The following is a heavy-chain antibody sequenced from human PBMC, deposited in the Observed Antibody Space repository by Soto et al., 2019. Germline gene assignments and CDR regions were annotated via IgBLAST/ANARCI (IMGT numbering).Heavy chain of an antibody. D-gene: IGHD5-12*01. Sequence: SVKVSCKASGGTFSTSTFTWVRQAPGQGLERMGRTIPLLNVADYAQDFQGRLTITADKSTSTTYMELTSLTSKDTAVFYCARDSPIGSTFSGYDAIDSWGQGTLVTGSS. CDR3: ARDSPIGSTFSGYDAIDS. V-gene: IGHV1-69*04. J-gene: IGHJ4*02. CDR1: GGTFSTST. CDR2: TIPLLNVA.